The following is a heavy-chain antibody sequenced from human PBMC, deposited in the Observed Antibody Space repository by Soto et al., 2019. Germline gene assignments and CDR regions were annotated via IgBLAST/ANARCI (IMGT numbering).Heavy chain of an antibody. V-gene: IGHV3-23*01. J-gene: IGHJ4*02. CDR1: GFTFSSYA. CDR3: AKVVITFGGVIAEFDY. D-gene: IGHD3-16*02. CDR2: ISGSGGST. Sequence: GGSLRLSCAASGFTFSSYAMSWVRQAPGKGLEWVSAISGSGGSTYYADSVKGRFTISRDNSKNTLYLQMNSLRAEDTAVYYCAKVVITFGGVIAEFDYWGQGTLVTVSS.